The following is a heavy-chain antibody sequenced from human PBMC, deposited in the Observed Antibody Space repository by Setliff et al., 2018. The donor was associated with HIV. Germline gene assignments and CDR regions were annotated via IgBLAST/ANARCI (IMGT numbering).Heavy chain of an antibody. Sequence: GGSLRLSCVVSGFTFSNYAMAWVRQPPGMGLEWVSGLSGSGGSTYYADSVKGRFTISRDNSKNTLYLQMNSLRAEDTAVYYCAKFTGVTRYFEMWGRGTLVTVSS. V-gene: IGHV3-23*01. CDR1: GFTFSNYA. CDR3: AKFTGVTRYFEM. D-gene: IGHD3-10*01. CDR2: LSGSGGST. J-gene: IGHJ2*01.